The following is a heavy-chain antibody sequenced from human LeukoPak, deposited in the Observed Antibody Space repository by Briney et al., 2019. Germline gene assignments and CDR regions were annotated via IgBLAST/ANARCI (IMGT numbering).Heavy chain of an antibody. Sequence: SETLSLTCTVSGGSISSSSYYWGWPRQPPGTGLEWIGSIYYSGSTYYNPSLKSRVTISVDTSKNQFSLKLSSVPAADTAVYYCARHRLAARPLFAPDYWGQGTLVTVSS. J-gene: IGHJ4*02. CDR2: IYYSGST. D-gene: IGHD6-6*01. CDR3: ARHRLAARPLFAPDY. CDR1: GGSISSSSYY. V-gene: IGHV4-39*01.